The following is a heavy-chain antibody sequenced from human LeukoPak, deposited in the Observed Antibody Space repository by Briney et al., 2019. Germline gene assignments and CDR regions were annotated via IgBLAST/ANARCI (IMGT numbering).Heavy chain of an antibody. CDR2: ISYDGSNK. D-gene: IGHD2-21*01. J-gene: IGHJ4*02. V-gene: IGHV3-30-3*01. CDR3: ARAGSHSHFGY. Sequence: SCKASGYTFTSYYMHWVRQAPGKGLEWVAVISYDGSNKYYADSVKGRFTISRDNSKNTLYLQMNSLRAEDTAVYYCARAGSHSHFGYWGQGTLVTVSS. CDR1: GYTFTSYY.